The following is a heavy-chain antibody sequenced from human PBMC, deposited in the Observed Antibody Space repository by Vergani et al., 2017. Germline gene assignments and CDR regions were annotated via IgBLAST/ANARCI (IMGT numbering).Heavy chain of an antibody. V-gene: IGHV7-4-1*02. CDR1: GYTFTSYV. CDR3: ARGVVVVPAAMYYYGMDV. CDR2: INTNTGNP. J-gene: IGHJ6*02. D-gene: IGHD2-2*01. Sequence: QVQLVQSGSELKKPGASVKVSCKASGYTFTSYVMNWVRQAPGQGLEWMGWINTNTGNPTYAQGFTGRFVLSLDTSVSTAYVQIRSLKAEDTAVYYCARGVVVVPAAMYYYGMDVWGQGTTVTVSS.